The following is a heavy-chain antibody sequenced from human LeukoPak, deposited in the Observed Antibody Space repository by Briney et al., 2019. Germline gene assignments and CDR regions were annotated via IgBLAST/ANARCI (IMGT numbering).Heavy chain of an antibody. D-gene: IGHD6-19*01. Sequence: GGSLRLSCAASGFTFSSSWMIWVRQAPGKGLEWVASIKEDGSEKYYVDSVKGRFTVSRDNARSSLYLQMNSLRVEDTAVYYCARDSGRFRLDYWGLGVLVTVSS. V-gene: IGHV3-7*01. CDR2: IKEDGSEK. CDR1: GFTFSSSW. J-gene: IGHJ4*02. CDR3: ARDSGRFRLDY.